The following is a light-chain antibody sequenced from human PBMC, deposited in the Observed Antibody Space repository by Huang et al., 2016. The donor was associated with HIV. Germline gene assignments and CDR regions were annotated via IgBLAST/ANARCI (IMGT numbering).Light chain of an antibody. CDR1: QSVISSY. CDR3: QHYGRSPPFT. Sequence: EIVLTQSPGTLSLSPGDTATLSCRASQSVISSYLAWYQQKPGQTPRLLIYGASSRASGITDRVSGSGSGTEDTLTINSLEPEDFAVYFCQHYGRSPPFTFGPGTKVHIK. V-gene: IGKV3-20*01. J-gene: IGKJ3*01. CDR2: GAS.